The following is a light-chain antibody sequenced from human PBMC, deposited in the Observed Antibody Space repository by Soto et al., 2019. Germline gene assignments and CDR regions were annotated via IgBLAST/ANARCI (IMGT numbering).Light chain of an antibody. J-gene: IGKJ3*01. Sequence: DTVMTQSPDSLAVSLGERATINCRSSQTLLSRSNNKIYLAWYQQKPGQPPRLLVYWASARESGVPDRFSGSGSGTDFTLTISSLQAEDVAVYYCQQYSNTPFTFGPGTKVEIK. CDR3: QQYSNTPFT. V-gene: IGKV4-1*01. CDR2: WAS. CDR1: QTLLSRSNNKIY.